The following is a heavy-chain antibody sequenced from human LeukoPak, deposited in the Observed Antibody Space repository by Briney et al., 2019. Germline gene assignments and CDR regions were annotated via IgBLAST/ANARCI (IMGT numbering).Heavy chain of an antibody. V-gene: IGHV4-59*02. Sequence: PSETLSLTCTVSAASVSNSYWSWLRQPPGKGLEGIGYISYSGSTSYNPSLKSRVTISVDPSKNQFSLKLSSVTAADTAMYYCARVGRGDYVWGSYSFDYWGQGTLVTVSS. D-gene: IGHD3-16*01. CDR1: AASVSNSY. J-gene: IGHJ4*02. CDR2: ISYSGST. CDR3: ARVGRGDYVWGSYSFDY.